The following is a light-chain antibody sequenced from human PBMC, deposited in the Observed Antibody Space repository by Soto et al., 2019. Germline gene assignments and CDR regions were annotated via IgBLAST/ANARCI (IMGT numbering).Light chain of an antibody. V-gene: IGKV3-20*01. CDR2: GAS. Sequence: EIVLTQSPGTLSLSPGERATLSCRASQSVSRNFFAWYQQKPGQAPRLLIYGASNRATGIPDRFSGSGSGKDFPLTNSRLEPEDFAVYYWQQYDNSPRTFGQGTKVEI. CDR1: QSVSRNF. CDR3: QQYDNSPRT. J-gene: IGKJ1*01.